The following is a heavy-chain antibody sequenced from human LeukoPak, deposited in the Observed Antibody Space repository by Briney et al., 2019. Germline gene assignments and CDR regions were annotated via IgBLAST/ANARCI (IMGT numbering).Heavy chain of an antibody. CDR2: IYYSGST. V-gene: IGHV4-59*01. J-gene: IGHJ4*02. Sequence: SETLSLTCTVSGGSINTYYWSWIRQPPGKGLEWIGYIYYSGSTNYNPSLKSRVTISVDTSKNQFSLKLSSVTAADTAVYYCARGGVGAPGLFDYWGQGTLVTVSS. CDR1: GGSINTYY. CDR3: ARGGVGAPGLFDY. D-gene: IGHD1-26*01.